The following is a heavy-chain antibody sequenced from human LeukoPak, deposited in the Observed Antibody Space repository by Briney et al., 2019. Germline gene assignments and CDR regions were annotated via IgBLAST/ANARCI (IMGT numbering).Heavy chain of an antibody. CDR1: GYSFTTYW. J-gene: IGHJ4*02. CDR2: IYPGDSDT. D-gene: IGHD2-2*01. Sequence: GESLKTSCRGSGYSFTTYWIGWVRQMPGKGLEWMGIIYPGDSDTRYSPSFQGQVTMSADKSINTAYLQWSSLKAPDTAMYYCARRQGCSSTSCPPDSWGQGTLVTVSS. V-gene: IGHV5-51*01. CDR3: ARRQGCSSTSCPPDS.